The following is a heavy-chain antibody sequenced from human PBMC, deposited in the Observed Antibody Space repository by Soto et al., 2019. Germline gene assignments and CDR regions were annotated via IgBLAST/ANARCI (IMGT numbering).Heavy chain of an antibody. Sequence: ASVKVSCKASGYTFTSYGISWVRQAPGQGLEWMGWISAYNGNTNYAQKLQGRVTMTEDTSTDTAYMELSSLRSEDTAVYYCATDSITMVRGVTFTDAFDIWGQGTMVTVSS. D-gene: IGHD3-10*01. CDR2: ISAYNGNT. V-gene: IGHV1-18*01. CDR3: ATDSITMVRGVTFTDAFDI. J-gene: IGHJ3*02. CDR1: GYTFTSYG.